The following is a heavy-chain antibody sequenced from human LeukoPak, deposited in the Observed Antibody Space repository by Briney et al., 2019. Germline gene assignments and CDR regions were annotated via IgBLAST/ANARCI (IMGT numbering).Heavy chain of an antibody. V-gene: IGHV1-2*02. CDR1: GYTFTGYY. J-gene: IGHJ4*02. CDR3: ARVPYCSGGSCNALFDY. Sequence: GASVKVSCKASGYTFTGYYMHWVRQAPGQGLEWMGWINPNSGGTNYAQKFQGRVTMTRDTSISTAYMELRSLRSDDTAVYYCARVPYCSGGSCNALFDYWGQGTLVTVSS. D-gene: IGHD2-15*01. CDR2: INPNSGGT.